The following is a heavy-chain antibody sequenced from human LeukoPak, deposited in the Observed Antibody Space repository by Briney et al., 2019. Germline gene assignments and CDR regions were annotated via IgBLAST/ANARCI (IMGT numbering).Heavy chain of an antibody. D-gene: IGHD1-1*01. J-gene: IGHJ3*02. CDR1: GFTFSSYA. V-gene: IGHV3-23*01. Sequence: GGSLRLSCAASGFTFSSYAMSWVRQAPGKGREWVSAFISSGGNTYYADSLKGRFTTSRDNSKNTLYLQMNSLRAEDTAVYYCAKLWSTSRGAFDIWGQGTMVTVSS. CDR3: AKLWSTSRGAFDI. CDR2: FISSGGNT.